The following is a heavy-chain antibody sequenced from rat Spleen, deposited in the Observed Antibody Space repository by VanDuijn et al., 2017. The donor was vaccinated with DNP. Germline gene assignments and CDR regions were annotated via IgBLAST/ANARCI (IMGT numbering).Heavy chain of an antibody. CDR2: ITSSGGST. CDR3: ARSDLAYFAY. Sequence: EVQLVESGGDLVQPGRSLKLSCVASGFTFSNYWMYWIRQAPGKGLEWVASITSSGGSTYYPDSVKGRFTISRDNAKNTLYLQMDSLRSEETATYYCARSDLAYFAYWGQGVMVTVSS. CDR1: GFTFSNYW. V-gene: IGHV5-31*01. J-gene: IGHJ2*01.